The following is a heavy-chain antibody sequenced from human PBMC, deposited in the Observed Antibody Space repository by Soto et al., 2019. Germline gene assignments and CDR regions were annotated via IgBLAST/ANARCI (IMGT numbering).Heavy chain of an antibody. V-gene: IGHV1-69*01. CDR3: ARVGAIAAAGTIQDWFDP. CDR1: GGTFSSYA. CDR2: IIPIFGTA. D-gene: IGHD6-13*01. J-gene: IGHJ5*02. Sequence: QVQLVQSGAEVKKPGSSVKVSCKASGGTFSSYAISWVRQAPGQGLEWMGGIIPIFGTANYAQKFQGRVTITADESTSTAYMELSSLRSEDTAVYYWARVGAIAAAGTIQDWFDPWGQGTLVTVSS.